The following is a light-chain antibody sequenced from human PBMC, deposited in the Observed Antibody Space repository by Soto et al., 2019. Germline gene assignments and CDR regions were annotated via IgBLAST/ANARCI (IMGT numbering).Light chain of an antibody. CDR3: SSYTTSNTRQIV. CDR2: DVS. J-gene: IGLJ1*01. Sequence: QSVLTQPASVSGSPGQSINISCTGTSSDVGGYNYVSWYQHHPGKAPKLILYDVSNRPSGVSNPFSGSKSGNTASLTISGLQPEDEADYYCSSYTTSNTRQIVFGTGTKVTVL. V-gene: IGLV2-14*03. CDR1: SSDVGGYNY.